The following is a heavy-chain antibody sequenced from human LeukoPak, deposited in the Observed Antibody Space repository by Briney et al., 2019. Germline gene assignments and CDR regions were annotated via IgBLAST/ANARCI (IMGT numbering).Heavy chain of an antibody. CDR2: IHSGGAT. Sequence: SETLSLTCTVPGGSNSNYYWTWIRQSPGKGLEWIGYIHSGGATNYNPSLKRRVTISLDTSTSQLSLKLSAVTAADSALYYCARSGSAYYYGLDVWGQGTPVTVSS. D-gene: IGHD3-10*01. CDR3: ARSGSAYYYGLDV. J-gene: IGHJ6*02. V-gene: IGHV4-59*01. CDR1: GGSNSNYY.